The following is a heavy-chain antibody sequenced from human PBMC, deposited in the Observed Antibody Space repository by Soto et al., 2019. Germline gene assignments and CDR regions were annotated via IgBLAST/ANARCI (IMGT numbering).Heavy chain of an antibody. J-gene: IGHJ6*02. D-gene: IGHD6-13*01. CDR2: ISAYNGNT. Sequence: ASVKVSCKASGYTFTSYGISWVRQAPGQGLEWMGWISAYNGNTNYAQKLQGRVTMTTDTSTSTAYMELRSLRSDDTAVYYCARDVADAGTEEAAGKIGYYYGMDVWGQGTTVTVSS. CDR3: ARDVADAGTEEAAGKIGYYYGMDV. V-gene: IGHV1-18*04. CDR1: GYTFTSYG.